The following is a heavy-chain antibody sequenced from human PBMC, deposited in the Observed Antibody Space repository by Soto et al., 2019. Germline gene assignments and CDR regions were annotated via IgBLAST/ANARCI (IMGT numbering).Heavy chain of an antibody. Sequence: SETLXLTCAVYGGSFSGYYWTWIRQPPGTGLEWIGEINHSGSTNYNPSLKSRVTISVDTSKNQFSLKLTSVTAADTAVYYYARDKITGLFXYWGQGTLVXVSS. CDR3: ARDKITGLFXY. CDR2: INHSGST. J-gene: IGHJ4*02. D-gene: IGHD2-8*02. V-gene: IGHV4-34*01. CDR1: GGSFSGYY.